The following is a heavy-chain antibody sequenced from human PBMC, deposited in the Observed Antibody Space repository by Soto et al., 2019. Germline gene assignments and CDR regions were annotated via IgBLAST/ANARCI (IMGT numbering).Heavy chain of an antibody. CDR3: ATCSPSTKRDWFDP. V-gene: IGHV4-31*03. CDR2: IYYSGST. J-gene: IGHJ5*02. D-gene: IGHD2-2*01. Sequence: SSETLSLTCTVSGGSISSGGYYWSWIRQHPGKGLEWIGYIYYSGSTYYNPSLKSRGTISVGTAKNQFSLKLSSVTAADTAVDDCATCSPSTKRDWFDPWGQVTLVTFSS. CDR1: GGSISSGGYY.